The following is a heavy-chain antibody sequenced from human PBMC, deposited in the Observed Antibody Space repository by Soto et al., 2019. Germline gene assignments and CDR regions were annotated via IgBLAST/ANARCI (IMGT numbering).Heavy chain of an antibody. V-gene: IGHV4-59*01. J-gene: IGHJ3*02. CDR2: IYYSGST. D-gene: IGHD5-12*01. Sequence: QVQLQESGPGLVKPSETLSLTCTVSGGSISSYYWSWIRQPPGKGLEWIGYIYYSGSTNYNPSLKSRVTISVDTSKNQFSLKLSSVTAADTAVYYCARAEYSGYDYAFDIWGQGTMVTVSS. CDR1: GGSISSYY. CDR3: ARAEYSGYDYAFDI.